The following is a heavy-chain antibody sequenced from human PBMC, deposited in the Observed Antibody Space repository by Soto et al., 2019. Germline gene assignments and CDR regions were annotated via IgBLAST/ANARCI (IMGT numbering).Heavy chain of an antibody. CDR1: GDAIYIGGYY. CDR3: AGDGSSTTNWIEP. CDR2: IYHTGKT. D-gene: IGHD2-2*01. J-gene: IGHJ5*02. V-gene: IGHV4-31*03. Sequence: SETLSLTCTVSGDAIYIGGYYLTWIRQHPGKGLEWIGYIYHTGKTCYNPSLESRVTMSVDTSKNQFSLKLASVTAADTAVDYCAGDGSSTTNWIEPGGPGTLVNVSS.